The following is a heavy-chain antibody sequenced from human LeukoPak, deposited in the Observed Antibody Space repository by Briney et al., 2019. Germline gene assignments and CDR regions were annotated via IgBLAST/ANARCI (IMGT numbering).Heavy chain of an antibody. J-gene: IGHJ4*02. Sequence: SETLSLTCTVSGGSISSSSYYWGWIRQPPGKGLEWIGSIYYSGSTYYNPSLKSRVTISVDTSKNQFSLKLSSVAAADTAAYYCARGAVEKATIADYWGQGTLVTVSS. CDR2: IYYSGST. V-gene: IGHV4-39*07. CDR3: ARGAVEKATIADY. D-gene: IGHD5-24*01. CDR1: GGSISSSSYY.